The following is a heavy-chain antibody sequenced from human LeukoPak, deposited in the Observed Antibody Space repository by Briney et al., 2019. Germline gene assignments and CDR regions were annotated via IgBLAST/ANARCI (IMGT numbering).Heavy chain of an antibody. CDR3: ARRERITIFGVVMTEDAFDI. J-gene: IGHJ3*02. Sequence: SETLSLTCAVSGGSIISGNWWSWVRQPPGKGLEWIGEIFHSGSTNYNPSLKSRVTISVDTSKNQFSLKLGSVTAADTAVYYCARRERITIFGVVMTEDAFDIWGQGTMVTVSS. CDR1: GGSIISGNW. CDR2: IFHSGST. V-gene: IGHV4-4*02. D-gene: IGHD3-3*01.